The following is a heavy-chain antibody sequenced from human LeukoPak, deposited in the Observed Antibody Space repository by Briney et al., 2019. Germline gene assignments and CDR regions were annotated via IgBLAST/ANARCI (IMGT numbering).Heavy chain of an antibody. CDR3: AREEASGSGRPQSAEYFQH. D-gene: IGHD6-19*01. Sequence: ASVKVSCKASGYTFTGYYTHWVRQAPGQGLEWMGWINPNSGGTNYAQKFQGRVTMTRDTSISTAYMELSRLRSDDTAVYYCAREEASGSGRPQSAEYFQHWGQGTLVTVSS. V-gene: IGHV1-2*02. J-gene: IGHJ1*01. CDR2: INPNSGGT. CDR1: GYTFTGYY.